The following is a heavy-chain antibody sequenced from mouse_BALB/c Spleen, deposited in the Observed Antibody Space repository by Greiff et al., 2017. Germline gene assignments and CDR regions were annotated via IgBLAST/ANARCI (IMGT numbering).Heavy chain of an antibody. J-gene: IGHJ3*01. Sequence: QVQLQQPGAELVRPGASVKLSCKASGYTFTSYWINWVKQRPGQGLEWIGNIYPSDSYTNYNQKFKDKATLTVDKSSSTAYMQLSSPTSEDSAVYYCTRPYGSSYGFAYWGQGTLVTVSA. D-gene: IGHD1-1*01. V-gene: IGHV1-69*02. CDR3: TRPYGSSYGFAY. CDR1: GYTFTSYW. CDR2: IYPSDSYT.